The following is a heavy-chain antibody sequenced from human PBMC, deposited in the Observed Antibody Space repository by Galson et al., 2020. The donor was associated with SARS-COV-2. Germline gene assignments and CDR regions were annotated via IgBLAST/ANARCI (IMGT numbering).Heavy chain of an antibody. V-gene: IGHV4-39*02. CDR2: IDYFGSS. Sequence: ASETLSLTCTVSGGSISSSSYFWGWIRQPPGRGLEWIGRIDYFGSSNYNPALQNRVTFSLDTSKNHFSLRLSSMTAADTAVYYCARRFRDYYDTTGSYYPANYFDYWGQGTLVTVSS. CDR1: GGSISSSSYF. CDR3: ARRFRDYYDTTGSYYPANYFDY. J-gene: IGHJ4*02. D-gene: IGHD3-22*01.